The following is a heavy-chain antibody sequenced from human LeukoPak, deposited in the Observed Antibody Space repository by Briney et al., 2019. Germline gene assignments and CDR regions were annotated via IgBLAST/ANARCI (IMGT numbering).Heavy chain of an antibody. CDR1: GFTFSSYA. V-gene: IGHV3-23*01. CDR2: ISTGGNT. Sequence: PGGSLRLSCAASGFTFSSYAMSWVRQAPGKGLEWVSGISTGGNTYYADSVKGRFTISRDNSKNTLYLQMNSLRAEDTAVYYCARGGSYLSAFDIWGQGTMVTVSS. CDR3: ARGGSYLSAFDI. J-gene: IGHJ3*02. D-gene: IGHD1-26*01.